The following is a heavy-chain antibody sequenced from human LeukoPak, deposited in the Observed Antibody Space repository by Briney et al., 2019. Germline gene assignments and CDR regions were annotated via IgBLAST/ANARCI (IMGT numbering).Heavy chain of an antibody. V-gene: IGHV1-69*01. J-gene: IGHJ4*02. Sequence: SVKVSCKASGGTFSSYAISWVRQAPGQGLEWMGGIIPIFGTANYAQKFQGRVTITANESTSTAYMELSSLRSEDTAVYYCARDILYPTISASFDYWGQGTLVTVSS. CDR1: GGTFSSYA. CDR3: ARDILYPTISASFDY. D-gene: IGHD2-21*01. CDR2: IIPIFGTA.